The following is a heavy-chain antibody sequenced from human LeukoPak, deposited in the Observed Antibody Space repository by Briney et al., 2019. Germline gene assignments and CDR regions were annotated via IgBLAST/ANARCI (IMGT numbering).Heavy chain of an antibody. CDR2: ISFSGSTI. CDR1: GFTFGSYS. CDR3: ARGVLDDILTGYSIDY. J-gene: IGHJ4*02. V-gene: IGHV3-48*01. D-gene: IGHD3-9*01. Sequence: GGSLRLSCAASGFTFGSYSMNWVRQAPGQGLEWVSYISFSGSTIYYVDSVKGRFTISRDNAKNSLFLQMNSLRAEDTAVYYCARGVLDDILTGYSIDYWGQGTLVTVSS.